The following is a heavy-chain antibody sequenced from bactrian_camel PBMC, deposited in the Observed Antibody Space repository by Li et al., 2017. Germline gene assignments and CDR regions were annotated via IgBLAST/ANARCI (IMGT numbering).Heavy chain of an antibody. D-gene: IGHD4*01. Sequence: HVQLVESGGGSVQAGGSLRLSCLVSGNIRSWHCLTWFRQAPGKEREGIARITAGGGSPAYADSVKGRFTISQDDVKNVLQMNNLKPEDAAMYYCALRTGGCLPTMMMTDYNYWGQGTQVTVS. V-gene: IGHV3S1*01. J-gene: IGHJ4*01. CDR2: ITAGGGSP. CDR1: GNIRSWHC. CDR3: ALRTGGCLPTMMMTDYNY.